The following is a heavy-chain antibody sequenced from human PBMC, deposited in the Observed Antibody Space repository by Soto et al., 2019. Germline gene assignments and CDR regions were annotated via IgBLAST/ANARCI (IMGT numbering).Heavy chain of an antibody. V-gene: IGHV3-33*01. CDR2: IWPDGTNK. CDR1: GFAFRSYG. CDR3: GRGRIVVAPFDS. D-gene: IGHD2-15*01. J-gene: IGHJ5*01. Sequence: QVKLEESGGGVVQTGRSRRLSCVVSGFAFRSYGMHWVRQAPGKGPEWVASIWPDGTNKFYADSVNGRFTISRDNSRNTLNLQMNSVRVEDTAVYYCGRGRIVVAPFDSWGRGTLVTVSS.